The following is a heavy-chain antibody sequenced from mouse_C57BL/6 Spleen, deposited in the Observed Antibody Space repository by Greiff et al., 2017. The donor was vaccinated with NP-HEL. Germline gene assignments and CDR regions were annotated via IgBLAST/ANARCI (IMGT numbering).Heavy chain of an antibody. CDR1: GFTFSSYA. CDR3: ARDYYDYPFDY. CDR2: ISDGGSYT. J-gene: IGHJ2*01. V-gene: IGHV5-4*01. D-gene: IGHD2-4*01. Sequence: EVQGVESGGGLVKPGGSLKLSCAASGFTFSSYAMSWVRQTPEKRLEWVATISDGGSYTYYPDNVKGRFTISRDNAKNNLYLQMSHLKSEDTAMYYCARDYYDYPFDYWGQGTTLTVSS.